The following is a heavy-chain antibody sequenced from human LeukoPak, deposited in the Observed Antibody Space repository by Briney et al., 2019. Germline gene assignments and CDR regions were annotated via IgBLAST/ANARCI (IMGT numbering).Heavy chain of an antibody. CDR2: ISGSSGRT. D-gene: IGHD6-19*01. J-gene: IGHJ4*02. Sequence: GGSLRLSCTASGVTFSGHAMSWVRQAPVKGLEWVSAISGSSGRTYYADSVKGRFTISRDNSKNTLYLQMNSLRAEDTAVYYCAKGPLTEVAGTTWDYWGQGTPVTVSS. V-gene: IGHV3-23*01. CDR1: GVTFSGHA. CDR3: AKGPLTEVAGTTWDY.